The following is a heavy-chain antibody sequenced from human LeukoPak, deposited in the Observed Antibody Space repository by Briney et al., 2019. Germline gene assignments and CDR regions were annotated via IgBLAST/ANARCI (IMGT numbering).Heavy chain of an antibody. CDR2: ISSSSIYI. V-gene: IGHV3-21*01. J-gene: IGHJ4*02. Sequence: GGSLRLSCAASGFIFSIYSMNWVRQAPGKGLEWVSSISSSSIYIYYADSVKGRFTISRDNAKNSLYLQMNSLRAEDTAVYYCARGSRGNVAAAGHFDYWGQGTLVTVSS. CDR1: GFIFSIYS. D-gene: IGHD6-13*01. CDR3: ARGSRGNVAAAGHFDY.